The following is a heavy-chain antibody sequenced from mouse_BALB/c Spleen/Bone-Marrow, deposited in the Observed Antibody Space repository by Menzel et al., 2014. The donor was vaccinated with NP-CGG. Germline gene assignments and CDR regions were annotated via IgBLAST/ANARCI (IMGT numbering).Heavy chain of an antibody. CDR1: GDSITNGY. CDR3: VRSGYYGSYPASY. J-gene: IGHJ3*01. V-gene: IGHV3-8*02. D-gene: IGHD2-1*01. CDR2: INYSGST. Sequence: EVKLVESGPSLVKPSQTLSLTCSVTGDSITNGYWNWFRKFPGNKLEYMGYINYSGSTYYNPSLKSRISITRDTSKNXFFLQLNSVTTEDTATYYCVRSGYYGSYPASYWGQGTLVTVSA.